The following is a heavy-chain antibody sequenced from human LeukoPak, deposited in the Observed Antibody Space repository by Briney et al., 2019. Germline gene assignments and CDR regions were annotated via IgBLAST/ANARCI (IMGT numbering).Heavy chain of an antibody. CDR1: GGSISNYY. J-gene: IGHJ3*02. Sequence: SETLSLTCTVCGGSISNYYWSWIRQPAGKGLEWIGRIYSSGSTNYNPSLRSRVTMSVDTSKNQFSLKLTSVTAGDTAMYYCARDLYCSGGSCNTYFAFDIWGQGTLVTVSS. CDR3: ARDLYCSGGSCNTYFAFDI. CDR2: IYSSGST. D-gene: IGHD2-15*01. V-gene: IGHV4-4*07.